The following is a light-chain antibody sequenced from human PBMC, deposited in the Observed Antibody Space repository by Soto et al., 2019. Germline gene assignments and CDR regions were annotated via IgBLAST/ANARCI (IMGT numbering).Light chain of an antibody. CDR1: QSVSSSH. CDR3: QQYGSSPLT. Sequence: EIVLTQSPDTLSLSPGERAILSCRASQSVSSSHLAWYQQKPGQAPRLLIYGASNRATGIPDRFSGSGSGTDFTLTISRLEADDFAVYYCQQYGSSPLTFGGGTKVEIK. CDR2: GAS. J-gene: IGKJ4*01. V-gene: IGKV3-20*01.